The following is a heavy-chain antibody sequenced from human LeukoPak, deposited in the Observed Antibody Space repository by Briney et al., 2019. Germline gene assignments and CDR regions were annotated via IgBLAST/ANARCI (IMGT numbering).Heavy chain of an antibody. CDR2: IYYSGST. V-gene: IGHV4-39*07. J-gene: IGHJ4*02. D-gene: IGHD1-26*01. CDR1: GGSISSSSYY. Sequence: KASETLSLTCTVSGGSISSSSYYWGWIRQPPGKGLEWIGSIYYSGSTYYNPSLKSRVTISVDTSKNQFSLKLTSVTAADTAVYYCASHRYSASYYTDYWGPGTLVTVSS. CDR3: ASHRYSASYYTDY.